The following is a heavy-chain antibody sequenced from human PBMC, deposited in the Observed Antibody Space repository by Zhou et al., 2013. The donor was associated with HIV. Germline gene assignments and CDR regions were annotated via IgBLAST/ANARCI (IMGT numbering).Heavy chain of an antibody. CDR3: ARGGRSQYRDGSGYGYYYYMDL. D-gene: IGHD3-22*01. CDR1: GDTFHTYA. Sequence: QVHLVQSGPEVKKPGSSAQVSCKASGDTFHTYAIAWVRQAPGQRPEFMGGIIPDFGTANYVQKFEDRVRITTDESKTTTYMEIRRLTFEDTAVYFCARGGRSQYRDGSGYGYYYYMDLWGEGTTVIVS. CDR2: IIPDFGTA. V-gene: IGHV1-69*05. J-gene: IGHJ6*03.